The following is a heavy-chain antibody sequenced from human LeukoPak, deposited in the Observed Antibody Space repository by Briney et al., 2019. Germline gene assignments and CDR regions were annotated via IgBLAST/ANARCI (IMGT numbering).Heavy chain of an antibody. V-gene: IGHV3-23*01. J-gene: IGHJ3*01. CDR2: ISGSGGNT. Sequence: GGSLRLSCAASGFTFSNYVMSWVRQAPGKGLEWVSGISGSGGNTYYADSVKGRFTISRDNSKNTLYLQMNSLRAEDAAVYYCANEYSKGDVWGQGTMVTVSS. CDR3: ANEYSKGDV. D-gene: IGHD4-11*01. CDR1: GFTFSNYV.